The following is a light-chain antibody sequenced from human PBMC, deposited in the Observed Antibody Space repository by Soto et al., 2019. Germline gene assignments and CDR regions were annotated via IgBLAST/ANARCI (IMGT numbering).Light chain of an antibody. J-gene: IGKJ5*01. CDR1: QNISRS. Sequence: IVMTQSPVTLSVSPGERATLSCRASQNISRSLAWYQQKPGQGPRVLIYDASTRATGIPARFSGSGSGTDFTLTISSLEPEDCAVYYCQQGGNWPLTCGQGTRLEIK. CDR3: QQGGNWPLT. V-gene: IGKV3-11*01. CDR2: DAS.